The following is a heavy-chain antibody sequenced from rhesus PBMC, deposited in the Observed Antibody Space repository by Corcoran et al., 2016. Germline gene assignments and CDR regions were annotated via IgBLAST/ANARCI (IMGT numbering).Heavy chain of an antibody. V-gene: IGHV1-111*02. J-gene: IGHJ3*01. CDR1: GYTFTDHY. CDR2: VEPDGGEA. D-gene: IGHD6-25*01. Sequence: EVQLVQSGAEVKKPGASVKISCKASGYTFTDHYLHWVRQAPGKGLEWRGGVEPDGGEADYAQKFQYRGTITADMSTDTAYMELSSLRSEDTAVYYCARGSGSWNPDAFDFWGQGLRVTVSS. CDR3: ARGSGSWNPDAFDF.